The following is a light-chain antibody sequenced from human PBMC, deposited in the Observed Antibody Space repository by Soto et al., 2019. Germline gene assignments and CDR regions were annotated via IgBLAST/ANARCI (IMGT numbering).Light chain of an antibody. J-gene: IGLJ1*01. V-gene: IGLV2-23*01. CDR1: SSEVGSYNF. CDR3: FSYAGSTYV. Sequence: QSALTQPASVSGSPGQSITISCTGTSSEVGSYNFVCWYEQYPGKVPRLMIYEGTKRRSGGSKRFSGSKSGNTAPLTTSALQAEDEADYYCFSYAGSTYVFGTGTTV. CDR2: EGT.